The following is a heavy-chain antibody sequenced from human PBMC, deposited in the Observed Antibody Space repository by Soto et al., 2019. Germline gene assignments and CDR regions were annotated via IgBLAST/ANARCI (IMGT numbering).Heavy chain of an antibody. D-gene: IGHD3-22*01. V-gene: IGHV5-10-1*01. CDR2: IDPSDSQT. CDR3: ARQIYDSDTGPNFQYYFDS. J-gene: IGHJ4*02. Sequence: GESLKISCKGSGYSFAGYWITWVRQKPGKGLEWMGRIDPSDSQTYYSPSFRGHVTISVTKSITTVFLQWNSLRASDTAMYYRARQIYDSDTGPNFQYYFDSWGQGTPVTVSS. CDR1: GYSFAGYW.